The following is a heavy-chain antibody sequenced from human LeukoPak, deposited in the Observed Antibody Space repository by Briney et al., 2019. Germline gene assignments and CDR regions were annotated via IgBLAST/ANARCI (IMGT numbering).Heavy chain of an antibody. D-gene: IGHD5-24*01. V-gene: IGHV3-33*01. CDR1: GFTFSSYG. CDR2: IWYDGSNK. CDR3: ARGGRWLQSGIDY. J-gene: IGHJ4*02. Sequence: PGRSLRLSCAASGFTFSSYGMHWVRQAPGKGLEWVAVIWYDGSNKYYADSVKGRFTISRDNSKNTLYLQMNSLRAEDTAVYYCARGGRWLQSGIDYWGQGTLVTVSS.